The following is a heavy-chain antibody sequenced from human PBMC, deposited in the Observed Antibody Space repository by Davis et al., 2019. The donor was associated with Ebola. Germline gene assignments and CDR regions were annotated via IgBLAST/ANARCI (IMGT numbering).Heavy chain of an antibody. Sequence: ASAMVTCNTSSYIFTRYSTHWLRQAPGEGLGWVVWINGANGDTKCSQKFQGRVTFTTDASASTAYMELSSLRSEDTAMYYCARDEDVWGQGTTVTVSS. CDR3: ARDEDV. J-gene: IGHJ6*02. CDR1: SYIFTRYS. CDR2: INGANGDT. V-gene: IGHV1-3*01.